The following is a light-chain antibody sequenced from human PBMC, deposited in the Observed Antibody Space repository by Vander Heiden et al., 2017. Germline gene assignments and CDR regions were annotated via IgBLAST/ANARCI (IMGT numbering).Light chain of an antibody. V-gene: IGLV1-44*01. CDR2: TYN. Sequence: QSVLTQPPSASGTPGQRITVSCSGSSSSIGSNPVNWYQQLPGTAPKLLIYTYNQRPSGVPDRFSGSKSGTSASLAISGLQSEDEAVYYCAAWDDSLNGVVFGGGTKLTVL. J-gene: IGLJ2*01. CDR3: AAWDDSLNGVV. CDR1: SSSIGSNP.